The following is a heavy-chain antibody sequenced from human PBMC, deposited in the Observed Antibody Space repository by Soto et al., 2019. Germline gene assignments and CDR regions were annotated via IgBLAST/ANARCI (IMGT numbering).Heavy chain of an antibody. J-gene: IGHJ6*02. V-gene: IGHV3-74*01. Sequence: EMQLVESGGGLVQPGGSLRLSCAASGFTFSIYWMHWVRQAPGKRLMWVSRINADGSTKSYADSVKGRFTISRDNAEDTLYLQMNSLRAEDTAVYYCARAVGDYYYGMDVWGQGTTVTVSS. CDR1: GFTFSIYW. CDR3: ARAVGDYYYGMDV. CDR2: INADGSTK.